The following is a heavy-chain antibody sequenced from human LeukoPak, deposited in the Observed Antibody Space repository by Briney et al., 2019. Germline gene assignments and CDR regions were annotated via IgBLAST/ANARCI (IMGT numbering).Heavy chain of an antibody. Sequence: GGSLRLSCAASGFTFSNAWMSWVRQAPGKGLEWVGRIKSKTDGGTTDYAAPVKGRFTISRDDSKNTPYLQMNSLKTEDTAVYYCTTDTYSGSSHGGYWGQGTLVTVSS. CDR1: GFTFSNAW. D-gene: IGHD1-26*01. CDR2: IKSKTDGGTT. J-gene: IGHJ4*02. V-gene: IGHV3-15*01. CDR3: TTDTYSGSSHGGY.